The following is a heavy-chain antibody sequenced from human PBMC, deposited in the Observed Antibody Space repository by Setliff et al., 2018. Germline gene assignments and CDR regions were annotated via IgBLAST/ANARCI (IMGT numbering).Heavy chain of an antibody. Sequence: SVKVSCKASGYIFTSYGISWVRQAPGQGLEWTGWISAYNGNTKCSQNFQGRVTITRDTSASTAYVELSSLRSEDTAVYYCAREVLPLVREEAFYIWGQGTMVTVSS. CDR3: AREVLPLVREEAFYI. D-gene: IGHD2-2*01. J-gene: IGHJ3*02. V-gene: IGHV1-18*01. CDR1: GYIFTSYG. CDR2: ISAYNGNT.